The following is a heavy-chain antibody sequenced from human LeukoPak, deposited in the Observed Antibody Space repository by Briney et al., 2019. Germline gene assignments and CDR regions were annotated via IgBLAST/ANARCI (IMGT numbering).Heavy chain of an antibody. Sequence: ASVNVSCKASGYAFTGYYMHWVRQAPGQGLEWMGWINPNSGGTNYAQKFQGRVTMTRDTSISTAYMELSRLRSDDTAVYYCATLAYCGGDCYSGTPYYYYGMDVWGQGTTVTVSS. CDR2: INPNSGGT. CDR1: GYAFTGYY. V-gene: IGHV1-2*02. D-gene: IGHD2-21*02. CDR3: ATLAYCGGDCYSGTPYYYYGMDV. J-gene: IGHJ6*02.